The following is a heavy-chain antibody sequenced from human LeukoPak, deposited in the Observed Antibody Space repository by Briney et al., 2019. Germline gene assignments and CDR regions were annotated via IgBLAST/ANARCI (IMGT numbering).Heavy chain of an antibody. Sequence: SGTLSLTCTVYGGSFSGYYWSWIRQPPGKGLEWIGEINHSGGTNYNPSLKSRVTISVDTSKKQFSLKLSSVTAADTAVYYCARRTWGYSALNWFDPWGQGTLVTVSS. D-gene: IGHD5-12*01. CDR1: GGSFSGYY. V-gene: IGHV4-34*01. CDR3: ARRTWGYSALNWFDP. J-gene: IGHJ5*02. CDR2: INHSGGT.